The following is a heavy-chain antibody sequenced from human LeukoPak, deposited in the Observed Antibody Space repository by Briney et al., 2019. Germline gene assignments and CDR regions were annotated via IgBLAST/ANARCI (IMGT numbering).Heavy chain of an antibody. CDR2: IYYSGST. CDR1: GGSISSYY. Sequence: SETLSLTCTVSGGSISSYYCSWIRQPPGKGLEWIGYIYYSGSTNYNPSLKSRVTISVDTSKNQFSLKLSSVTAADTAVYYCARDPPYYYDSSGFDLWGRGTRVTVSS. D-gene: IGHD3-22*01. CDR3: ARDPPYYYDSSGFDL. V-gene: IGHV4-59*12. J-gene: IGHJ2*01.